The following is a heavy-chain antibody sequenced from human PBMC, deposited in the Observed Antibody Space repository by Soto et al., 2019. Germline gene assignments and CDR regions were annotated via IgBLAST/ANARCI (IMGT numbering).Heavy chain of an antibody. Sequence: EVQLVESGGGLVKPGGSLRLSCAASGFTFSNAWMSWVRQAPGKGLEWVGRIKSKTDGGTTDYAAPVKGRFTISRDDSKSTLCLQMNSLKTEDTAVYYCTTDIVVGPDALDIWGQGTMVTVSS. J-gene: IGHJ3*02. V-gene: IGHV3-15*01. CDR3: TTDIVVGPDALDI. D-gene: IGHD2-2*01. CDR2: IKSKTDGGTT. CDR1: GFTFSNAW.